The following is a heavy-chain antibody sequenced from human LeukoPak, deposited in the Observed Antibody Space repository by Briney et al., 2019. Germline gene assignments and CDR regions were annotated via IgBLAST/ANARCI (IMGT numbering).Heavy chain of an antibody. V-gene: IGHV1-3*01. CDR2: INAGNGNT. CDR1: GYTFTSYA. J-gene: IGHJ4*02. CDR3: ARVGIVGATLAY. D-gene: IGHD1-26*01. Sequence: ASVKVSCTASGYTFTSYAMHWVRQAPGQRLERMGWINAGNGNTKYSQKFQGRVTITRDTSASTAYMELSSLRSEDTAVYYCARVGIVGATLAYWGQGTLVTVSS.